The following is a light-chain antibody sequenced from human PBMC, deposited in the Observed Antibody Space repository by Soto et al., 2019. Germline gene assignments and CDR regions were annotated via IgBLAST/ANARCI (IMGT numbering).Light chain of an antibody. V-gene: IGLV4-69*01. J-gene: IGLJ3*02. Sequence: QPVLTQSPSASASLGASVKLTCTLSSGHSSYAIAWHQQQPEKGPRYLMKLNSDGSHSKGDGIPDRFSGSSSGAERYLTISSLQSEDEADYYCQTWGTGIQGVFGGGTTLT. CDR1: SGHSSYA. CDR3: QTWGTGIQGV. CDR2: LNSDGSH.